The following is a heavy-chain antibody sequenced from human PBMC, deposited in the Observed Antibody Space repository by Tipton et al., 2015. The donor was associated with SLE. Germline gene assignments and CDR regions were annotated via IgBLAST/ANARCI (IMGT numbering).Heavy chain of an antibody. D-gene: IGHD2-15*01. CDR3: ATQDRLRAFDI. V-gene: IGHV4-34*01. CDR2: INHSGST. Sequence: TLSLTCAVYGGSFSGYYWSWIRQPPGKGLEWIGEINHSGSTNYNPSLKSRVTISVDTSKNQFSLKLSSVTAEDTAVYYCATQDRLRAFDIWGQGTMVTVSS. J-gene: IGHJ3*02. CDR1: GGSFSGYY.